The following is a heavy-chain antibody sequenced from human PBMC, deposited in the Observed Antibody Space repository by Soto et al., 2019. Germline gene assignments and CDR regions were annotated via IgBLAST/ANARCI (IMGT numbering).Heavy chain of an antibody. V-gene: IGHV4-34*01. CDR3: ARGRGYDFWSGYYTGHPTLDY. J-gene: IGHJ4*02. CDR1: GGSFSGYY. Sequence: PSETLSLTCAVYGGSFSGYYWSWIRQPPGKGLEWIGEINHSGSTNYNPSLKSRVTISVDTSKNQFSLKLSSVTAADTAVYYCARGRGYDFWSGYYTGHPTLDYWGQGTLVTVSS. D-gene: IGHD3-3*01. CDR2: INHSGST.